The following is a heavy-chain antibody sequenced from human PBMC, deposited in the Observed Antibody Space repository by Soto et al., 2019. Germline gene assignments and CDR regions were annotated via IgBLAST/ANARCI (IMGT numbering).Heavy chain of an antibody. CDR2: IWYDGSNK. V-gene: IGHV3-33*01. Sequence: QVQLVESGGGVVQPGRSLRLSCAASGFTFSSYGMHWVRQAPGKGLEWVAVIWYDGSNKYYADSVKGRFTISRDNSKNTLYLQTNSLRAEDTAVYYCARAAVAGNWFDPWGQGTLVTVSS. D-gene: IGHD6-19*01. J-gene: IGHJ5*02. CDR3: ARAAVAGNWFDP. CDR1: GFTFSSYG.